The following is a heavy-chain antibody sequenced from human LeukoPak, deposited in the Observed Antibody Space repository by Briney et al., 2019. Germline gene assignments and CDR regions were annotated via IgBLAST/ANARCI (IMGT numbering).Heavy chain of an antibody. CDR3: ARHVRFLEWFHYYMDV. D-gene: IGHD3-3*01. CDR2: IYYSGST. J-gene: IGHJ6*03. CDR1: GGPISSSSYY. Sequence: SETLSLTCTVSGGPISSSSYYWGWIRQPPGKGLEWIGSIYYSGSTYYNPSLKSRVTISVDTSKNQFSLKLSSVTAADTAVYYCARHVRFLEWFHYYMDVWGKGTTVTVSS. V-gene: IGHV4-39*01.